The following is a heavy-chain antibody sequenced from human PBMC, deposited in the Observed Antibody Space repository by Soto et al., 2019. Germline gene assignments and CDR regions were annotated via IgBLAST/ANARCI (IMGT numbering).Heavy chain of an antibody. CDR3: ARDQSTTGTTYYFDY. D-gene: IGHD1-1*01. CDR2: ISYDGSNK. J-gene: IGHJ4*02. V-gene: IGHV3-30*04. Sequence: GGSLRLSCAASGFTFSSYAMHWVRQAPGKGLEWVAVISYDGSNKYYADSVKGRFTISRDNSKNTLYLQMNSLRAEDTAVYYCARDQSTTGTTYYFDYWGQGTLVTVSS. CDR1: GFTFSSYA.